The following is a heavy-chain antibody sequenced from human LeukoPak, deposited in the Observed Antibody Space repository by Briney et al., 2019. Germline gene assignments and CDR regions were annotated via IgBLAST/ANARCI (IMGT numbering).Heavy chain of an antibody. CDR1: GGSISSGGYY. V-gene: IGHV4-31*03. CDR3: ARAGYDFPLF. J-gene: IGHJ4*02. Sequence: SETLSLACTVSGGSISSGGYYWNWIRQLPTEGLEWIGHIYYTGRTTYNPFVKSRVSISADTSKNQFSLKLNSVTAADTAVYFCARAGYDFPLFWGQGTLVTVSS. D-gene: IGHD3-3*01. CDR2: IYYTGRT.